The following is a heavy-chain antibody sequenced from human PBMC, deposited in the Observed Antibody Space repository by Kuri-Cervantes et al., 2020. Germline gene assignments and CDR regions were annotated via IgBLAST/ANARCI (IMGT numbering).Heavy chain of an antibody. CDR2: IYYSGST. Sequence: ESLKISCAVYGGSFSSYYWSWIRQPPGKGLEWIGYIYYSGSTNYNPSLKSRVTISVDTSKNQFSLKLSSVTAADTAVYYCARGPLRGVFDYWGQGTLVTVSS. J-gene: IGHJ4*02. CDR1: GGSFSSYY. V-gene: IGHV4-59*01. CDR3: ARGPLRGVFDY. D-gene: IGHD3-3*01.